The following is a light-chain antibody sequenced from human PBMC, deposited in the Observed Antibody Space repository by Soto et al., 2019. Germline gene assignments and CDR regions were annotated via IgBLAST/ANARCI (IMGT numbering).Light chain of an antibody. CDR1: SSVVGSYDL. CDR3: CSYAGGGTYV. CDR2: EVT. J-gene: IGLJ1*01. Sequence: QSALTQPASVSGSPERRIAISCSGTSSVVGSYDLVSWYQQHPGKAPKLMIYEVTKRPSGVSSRFSGSKSGNTASLTISGLQAEDDADYYCCSYAGGGTYVFGTGTKLTVL. V-gene: IGLV2-23*02.